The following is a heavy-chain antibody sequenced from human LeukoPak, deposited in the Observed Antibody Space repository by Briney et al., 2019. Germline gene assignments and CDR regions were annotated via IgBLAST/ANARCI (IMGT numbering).Heavy chain of an antibody. J-gene: IGHJ3*02. D-gene: IGHD6-13*01. CDR1: GGSISSSSYY. Sequence: SETLSLTCTVSGGSISSSSYYWGWIRQPPGKGLEWIGSIYYSGSTYYNPSLKSRVTISVDTSKNQFSLKLSSVTAADTAVYYCARRPSDSSSWYRLRVPQYDTFDIWGQGTMVTVSS. CDR2: IYYSGST. V-gene: IGHV4-39*07. CDR3: ARRPSDSSSWYRLRVPQYDTFDI.